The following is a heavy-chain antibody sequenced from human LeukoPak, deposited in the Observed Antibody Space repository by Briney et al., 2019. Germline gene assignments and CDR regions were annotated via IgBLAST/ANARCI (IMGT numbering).Heavy chain of an antibody. D-gene: IGHD3-10*01. CDR1: GFTFSSYA. J-gene: IGHJ3*02. Sequence: GGSLRLSCAASGFTFSSYAMSWVRQAPEKGLEWVSTISGSGGGTYYADSVKGRFTISRDDSKNTLYLQMNSLRAEDTAVYYCAKDHYVSGRYDAFDIWGQGTMVTVSS. V-gene: IGHV3-23*01. CDR2: ISGSGGGT. CDR3: AKDHYVSGRYDAFDI.